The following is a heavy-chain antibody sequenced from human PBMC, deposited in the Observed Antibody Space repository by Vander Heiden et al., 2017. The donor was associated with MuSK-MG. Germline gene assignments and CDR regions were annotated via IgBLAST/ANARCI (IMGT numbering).Heavy chain of an antibody. CDR2: ISGSGGST. Sequence: EVQLLESGGGLVQPGGSLRLSCAASGFTFSSYAMSWVRQAPGKGLGWVSAISGSGGSTYYADSVKGRFTISRDNSKNTLYLQMNSLRAEDTAVYYCAKDVLLWFGESPDYWGQGTLVTVSS. V-gene: IGHV3-23*01. D-gene: IGHD3-10*01. CDR3: AKDVLLWFGESPDY. CDR1: GFTFSSYA. J-gene: IGHJ4*02.